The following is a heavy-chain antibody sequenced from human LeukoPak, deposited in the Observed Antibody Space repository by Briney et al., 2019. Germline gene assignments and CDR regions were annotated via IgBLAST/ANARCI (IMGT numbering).Heavy chain of an antibody. CDR3: ASFPRADMGLIILDY. V-gene: IGHV3-23*01. J-gene: IGHJ4*02. D-gene: IGHD3-16*02. Sequence: GGSLRLSCAASGFTFSTYAMTWVRQAPGKGLEWVSGISASGDSTNYADSVKGRFTISRDNSKNTVYLQLNSLRAEDTAVYYCASFPRADMGLIILDYWGQGTLVTVSS. CDR2: ISASGDST. CDR1: GFTFSTYA.